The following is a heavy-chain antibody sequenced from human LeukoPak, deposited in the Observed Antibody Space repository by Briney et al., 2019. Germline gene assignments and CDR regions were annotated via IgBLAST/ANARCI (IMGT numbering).Heavy chain of an antibody. CDR1: GGSISSYY. Sequence: PSETLSLTCTVSGGSISSYYWSWIRQPPGKGLEWIGNIYYSGSTNYNPSLKSRVTISVDTSKNQFSLKLSSVTAADTAVYYCARAIDGYNVNYYYYGMDVWGQGTTVTVSS. D-gene: IGHD5-24*01. V-gene: IGHV4-59*01. CDR3: ARAIDGYNVNYYYYGMDV. CDR2: IYYSGST. J-gene: IGHJ6*02.